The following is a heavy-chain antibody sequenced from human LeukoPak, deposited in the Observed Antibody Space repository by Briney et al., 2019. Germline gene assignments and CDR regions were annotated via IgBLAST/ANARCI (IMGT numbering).Heavy chain of an antibody. V-gene: IGHV4-59*01. CDR1: GGSISNYY. CDR2: IYYKGNT. D-gene: IGHD3-22*01. CDR3: ANTDYYDFYFDY. J-gene: IGHJ4*02. Sequence: TSSETLSLTCTVSGGSISNYYWSWIRQSSGKGLEWIGYIYYKGNTNYNPSLKSRVTISVDTSKNQFSLKLRSVTAADTAVYYCANTDYYDFYFDYWGQGTLVTVSS.